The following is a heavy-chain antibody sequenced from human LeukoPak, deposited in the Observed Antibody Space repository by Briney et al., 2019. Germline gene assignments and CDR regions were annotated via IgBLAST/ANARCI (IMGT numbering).Heavy chain of an antibody. Sequence: GGSLRLSCAASGLTVSSNYMTWVRQAPGKGLEWASIIHTNGNTYYADSVKGRFTISRDNSKNTLNLQMNSLRAEDTAVYYCASRPRDAAALDYWGQGTLVTVSS. V-gene: IGHV3-53*01. CDR1: GLTVSSNY. CDR2: IHTNGNT. J-gene: IGHJ4*02. CDR3: ASRPRDAAALDY. D-gene: IGHD6-13*01.